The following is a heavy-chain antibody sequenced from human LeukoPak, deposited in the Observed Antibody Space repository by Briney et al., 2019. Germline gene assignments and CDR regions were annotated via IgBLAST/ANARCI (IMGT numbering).Heavy chain of an antibody. CDR1: GGSFSGYY. D-gene: IGHD6-19*01. J-gene: IGHJ4*02. CDR2: INHSGST. Sequence: SETLSLTCAVYGGSFSGYYWSWIRQPPGKGLEWIGEINHSGSTNYNPSLKSRVTISVNTSKNQFSLKLSSVTAADTAVYYCARGVAVAGLYFDYWGQGTLVTVSS. CDR3: ARGVAVAGLYFDY. V-gene: IGHV4-34*01.